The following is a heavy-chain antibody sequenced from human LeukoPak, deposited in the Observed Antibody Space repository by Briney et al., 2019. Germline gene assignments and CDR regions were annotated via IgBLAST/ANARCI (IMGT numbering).Heavy chain of an antibody. CDR3: ARRLGT. D-gene: IGHD1-7*01. J-gene: IGHJ4*02. V-gene: IGHV4-39*07. CDR1: GGSISSSSYY. CDR2: IYHSGST. Sequence: SETLSLTCSVPGGSISSSSYYWGWIRQPPGKGLEWIGSIYHSGSTYYNPSLKSRVTISVDTSKDQFSLKLSSVTAADTAVYYCARRLGTWGQGTLVTVSS.